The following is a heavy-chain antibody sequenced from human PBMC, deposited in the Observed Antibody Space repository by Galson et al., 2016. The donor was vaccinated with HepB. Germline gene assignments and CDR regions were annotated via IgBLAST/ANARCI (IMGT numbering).Heavy chain of an antibody. CDR2: IWYAGSDK. Sequence: SLRLSCAASGFSFSDYGMHWVRQAPGKGLEWVAVIWYAGSDKYYADSVKGRFTISRDNSKNTLYLQISGLRDEDTAIYYCASSGWRPIDYWGQGTLVTVSS. D-gene: IGHD6-19*01. J-gene: IGHJ4*02. V-gene: IGHV3-33*01. CDR1: GFSFSDYG. CDR3: ASSGWRPIDY.